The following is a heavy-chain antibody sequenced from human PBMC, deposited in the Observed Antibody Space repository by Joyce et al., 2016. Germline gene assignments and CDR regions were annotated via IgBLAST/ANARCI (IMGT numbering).Heavy chain of an antibody. Sequence: EVQLVQSGAEVKKPGESLKTSCKASGYSFTNYWIGWVRQVPGKGLDWFGINFPGDSDTRDSPAFHGRVTISAGKSFSTAYLQWSSLKASETAMYYCARNYYGSGSYYRAFDYWGQGTLVTVSS. D-gene: IGHD3-10*01. J-gene: IGHJ4*02. CDR2: NFPGDSDT. CDR1: GYSFTNYW. CDR3: ARNYYGSGSYYRAFDY. V-gene: IGHV5-51*01.